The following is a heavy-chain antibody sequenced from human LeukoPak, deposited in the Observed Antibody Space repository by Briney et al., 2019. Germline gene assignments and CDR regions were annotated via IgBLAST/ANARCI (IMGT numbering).Heavy chain of an antibody. CDR3: XXXXXXXXXXXXPXXXXXYXXV. CDR1: XX. Sequence: XXXGWIRQPXGXXLEWIGRIYTSGSXNYNPSLESRVTMSVDTSKNQFSLKLSSVTAADTAVYXXXXXXXXXXXXXXPXXXXXYXXVWGKGTTVTISS. V-gene: IGHV4-4*07. J-gene: IGHJ6*03. CDR2: IYTSGSX.